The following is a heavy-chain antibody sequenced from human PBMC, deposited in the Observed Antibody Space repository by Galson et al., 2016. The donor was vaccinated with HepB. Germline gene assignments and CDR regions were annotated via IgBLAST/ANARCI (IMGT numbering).Heavy chain of an antibody. Sequence: SLRLSCAASGFTFRNYGMNWVRQAPGKGQEWVSYISTSSWSIYYADSVKGRFTISRDNAKDSLYLQMNSLRDEDTAVYYCASAVEDAFDIWGQGTMVTVSS. J-gene: IGHJ3*02. CDR3: ASAVEDAFDI. D-gene: IGHD2-2*01. CDR1: GFTFRNYG. CDR2: ISTSSWSI. V-gene: IGHV3-48*02.